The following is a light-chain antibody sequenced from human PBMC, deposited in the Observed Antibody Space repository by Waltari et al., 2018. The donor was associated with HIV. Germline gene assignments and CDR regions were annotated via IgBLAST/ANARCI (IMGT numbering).Light chain of an antibody. CDR2: YDR. J-gene: IGLJ3*02. V-gene: IGLV3-21*04. CDR1: NVGSNG. CDR3: QVWDSSSDHRGV. Sequence: SYVVSQPPSVSVAPGQTARLTCEGYNVGSNGVPWYQKKPDQAPILVIYYDRDRPSGIPERFSGSNFGNTATLTITSVEAGDEADYYCQVWDSSSDHRGVFGGGTKLTVL.